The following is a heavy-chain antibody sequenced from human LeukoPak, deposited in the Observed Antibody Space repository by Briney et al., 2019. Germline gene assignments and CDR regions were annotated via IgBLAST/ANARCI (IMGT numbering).Heavy chain of an antibody. CDR2: ISSSSSYI. Sequence: GGSLRLSCAASGLTFSSDSMNWGRHAPGEGLEWVSSISSSSSYIYYADSVKGRFTISRDNSKNTLYLQMNSLIAKDTAVYYCAKDAVSEYSSPGNWFGPWGQGTLVTVSS. CDR1: GLTFSSDS. J-gene: IGHJ5*02. D-gene: IGHD6-6*01. V-gene: IGHV3-21*01. CDR3: AKDAVSEYSSPGNWFGP.